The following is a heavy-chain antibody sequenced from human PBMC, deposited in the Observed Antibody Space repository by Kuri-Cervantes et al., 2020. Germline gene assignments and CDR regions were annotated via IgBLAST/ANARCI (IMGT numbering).Heavy chain of an antibody. D-gene: IGHD4-17*01. J-gene: IGHJ6*03. Sequence: ASVKVSCKASGYTFTSYYMHWVRQAPGRGLEWMGIINPSDGSTTYAQKFQGRVTITADKSTSTAYMELSSLRSEDTAVYYCARGPPTLYGDYLNYYYYMDVWGKGTTVTVSS. CDR3: ARGPPTLYGDYLNYYYYMDV. CDR1: GYTFTSYY. V-gene: IGHV1-46*01. CDR2: INPSDGST.